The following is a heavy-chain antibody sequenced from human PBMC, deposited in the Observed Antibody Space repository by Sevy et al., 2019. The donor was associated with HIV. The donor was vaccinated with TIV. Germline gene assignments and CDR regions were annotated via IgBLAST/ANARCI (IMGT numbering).Heavy chain of an antibody. CDR1: GFSFRSYV. J-gene: IGHJ4*02. D-gene: IGHD3-10*01. CDR2: ISPNGGST. Sequence: GGSLRLSCATSGFSFRSYVSSWVRQAPGKGLEWVSAISPNGGSTYYADSVKGRFTISRDNSKNTLDLEMNSLRAEDTAVYYCAKMSGSYLGLDSWGQGALVTVSS. CDR3: AKMSGSYLGLDS. V-gene: IGHV3-23*01.